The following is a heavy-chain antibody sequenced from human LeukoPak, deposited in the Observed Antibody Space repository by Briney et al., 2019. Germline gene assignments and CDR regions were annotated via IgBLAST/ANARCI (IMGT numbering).Heavy chain of an antibody. CDR2: IYYSGST. J-gene: IGHJ6*03. D-gene: IGHD2-2*02. CDR1: GGSISSYY. V-gene: IGHV4-59*01. Sequence: SETLSLTCTVSGGSISSYYWSWIRQPPGKGLEWIGYIYYSGSTNYNPSLKSRVTVSVDTSKNQFSLKLSSVTAADTAVYYCARTPFCSSTSCNSYYYYYMDVWGKGTTVTVSS. CDR3: ARTPFCSSTSCNSYYYYYMDV.